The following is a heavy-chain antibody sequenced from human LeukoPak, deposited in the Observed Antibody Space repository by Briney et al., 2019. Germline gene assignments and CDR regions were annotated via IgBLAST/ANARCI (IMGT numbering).Heavy chain of an antibody. CDR2: INHSGGT. D-gene: IGHD3-10*01. Sequence: SETLSLTCAVSGGSFSGYYWSWIRQPPGKGLEWIGEINHSGGTNYNPSLKSRVTISVDTSKNQFSLKLSSETAADTAVYYCARGVIELLWFGELFGPTDNGAFDIWGQGTMVTVSS. V-gene: IGHV4-34*01. CDR1: GGSFSGYY. CDR3: ARGVIELLWFGELFGPTDNGAFDI. J-gene: IGHJ3*02.